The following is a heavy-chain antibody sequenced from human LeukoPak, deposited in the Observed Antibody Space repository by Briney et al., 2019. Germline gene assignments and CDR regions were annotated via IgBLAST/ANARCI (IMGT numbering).Heavy chain of an antibody. CDR1: GYTFTSYA. V-gene: IGHV1-3*01. CDR2: INAGSGNT. D-gene: IGHD2-2*03. CDR3: AREFGYCSSTSCGDFDY. Sequence: ASVKVSCRASGYTFTSYAMHWVRQAPGQRLEWMGWINAGSGNTKYSQKFQGRVTITRDTSASTAYMELSSLRSEDTAVYYCAREFGYCSSTSCGDFDYWGQGTLVTVSS. J-gene: IGHJ4*02.